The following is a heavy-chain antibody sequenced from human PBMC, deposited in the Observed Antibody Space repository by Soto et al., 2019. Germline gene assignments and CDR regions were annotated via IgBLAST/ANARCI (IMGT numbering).Heavy chain of an antibody. CDR1: GFTFTNYW. V-gene: IGHV3-74*01. J-gene: IGHJ4*02. Sequence: EVQLVESGGGLVQPGGSLRLSCAASGFTFTNYWMHWVRQVPGKGLVWVSRINADGSYASYADFVKGRFTISRDNSRNTVHLQTNSLSAEDTAVYYCARDFTTAETPGDDFDYWGQGIPVTVSS. D-gene: IGHD4-17*01. CDR3: ARDFTTAETPGDDFDY. CDR2: INADGSYA.